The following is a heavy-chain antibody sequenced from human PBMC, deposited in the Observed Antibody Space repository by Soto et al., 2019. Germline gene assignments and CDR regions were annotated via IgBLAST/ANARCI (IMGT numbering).Heavy chain of an antibody. CDR2: INAGNGNT. J-gene: IGHJ5*01. V-gene: IGHV1-3*01. Sequence: QVQLVQSGAEVKKPGASVKVSCKASGYTFTRYNMHWVRQAPGQRLEWMGWINAGNGNTKYSQKFQGRVTITRDTSANTACMGLSSLISEDTAVYYCAMPKDYDECLDSWGQGRLVTVSS. CDR1: GYTFTRYN. CDR3: AMPKDYDECLDS. D-gene: IGHD3-22*01.